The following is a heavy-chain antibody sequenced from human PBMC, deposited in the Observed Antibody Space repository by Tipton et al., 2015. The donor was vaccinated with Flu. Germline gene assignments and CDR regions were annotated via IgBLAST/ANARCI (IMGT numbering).Heavy chain of an antibody. V-gene: IGHV4-34*01. CDR3: ARVGPDSSALD. Sequence: LRLSCAVYGGSFSGYYWSWIRQPPGKGLEWIGEINHSGSTNYNPSLKSRVTISVDTSKNQFSLKLSSVTAAGTAVYYCARVGPDSSALDWGQGTRVTVSS. CDR1: GGSFSGYY. CDR2: INHSGST. D-gene: IGHD3-22*01. J-gene: IGHJ4*02.